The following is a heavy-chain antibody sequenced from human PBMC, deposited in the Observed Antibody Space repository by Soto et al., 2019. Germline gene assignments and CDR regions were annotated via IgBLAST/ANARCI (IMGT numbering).Heavy chain of an antibody. Sequence: RASVKVSCKASGYTFTSYGISWVRQAPGQGLEWMGWISAYNGNTNYAQKLQGRVTMTTDTSTSTAYMELRSLRSDDTAVYYCARFSDCSSTSCPYYYYGMDVWGQGTTVTVSS. D-gene: IGHD2-2*01. V-gene: IGHV1-18*04. J-gene: IGHJ6*02. CDR3: ARFSDCSSTSCPYYYYGMDV. CDR2: ISAYNGNT. CDR1: GYTFTSYG.